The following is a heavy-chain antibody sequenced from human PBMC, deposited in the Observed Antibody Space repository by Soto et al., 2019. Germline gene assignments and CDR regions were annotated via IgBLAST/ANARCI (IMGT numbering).Heavy chain of an antibody. Sequence: QVQLVQSGAEVKKPGSSVKVSCKASGGTFSSYAISWVRQAPGQGLEWMGGIIPIFGTANYAQKFQGRVTITADEYTSTAYMELSSLRSEDTAVYYCARYCSSTSCYTYYYYGMDVWGQGTTVTVSS. J-gene: IGHJ6*01. V-gene: IGHV1-69*01. D-gene: IGHD2-2*02. CDR2: IIPIFGTA. CDR1: GGTFSSYA. CDR3: ARYCSSTSCYTYYYYGMDV.